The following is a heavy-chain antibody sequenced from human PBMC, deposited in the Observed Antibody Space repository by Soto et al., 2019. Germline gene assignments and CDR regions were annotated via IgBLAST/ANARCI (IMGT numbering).Heavy chain of an antibody. V-gene: IGHV1-18*01. CDR3: ARAECGGDCYYYYYYGMDV. Sequence: ASVKVSCKASGYTFTSYGISWVRQAPGQGLEWMGWISAYNGNTNYAQKLQGRVTMTTDTSTSTAYMELRSLRSDDTAAYYCARAECGGDCYYYYYYGMDVWGQGTTVTVSS. D-gene: IGHD2-21*02. CDR2: ISAYNGNT. J-gene: IGHJ6*02. CDR1: GYTFTSYG.